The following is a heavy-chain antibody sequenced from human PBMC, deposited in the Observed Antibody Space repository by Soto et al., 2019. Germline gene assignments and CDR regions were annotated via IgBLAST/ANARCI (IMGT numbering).Heavy chain of an antibody. Sequence: SVKVSCKASGYTFTGYYMHWVRQAPGQGLEWMGWINPNSGGTNYAQKFQGRVTMTRDTSISTAYMELSRLRSDDTAVYYCARDPEAGWNYWYFDLWGRGTLVTVSS. V-gene: IGHV1-2*02. CDR1: GYTFTGYY. CDR3: ARDPEAGWNYWYFDL. CDR2: INPNSGGT. J-gene: IGHJ2*01. D-gene: IGHD1-1*01.